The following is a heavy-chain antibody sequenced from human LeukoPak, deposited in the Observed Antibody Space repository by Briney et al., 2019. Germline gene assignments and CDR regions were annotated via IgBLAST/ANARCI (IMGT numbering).Heavy chain of an antibody. D-gene: IGHD6-6*01. V-gene: IGHV1-69*05. CDR3: ARLPRAARPFDY. J-gene: IGHJ4*02. CDR1: GGTFSSYA. CDR2: IIPIFGTA. Sequence: ASVKVSCKASGGTFSSYAISWVRQAPGQGLEWMGGIIPIFGTANYAQKFQGRVTITTDESTSTAYMELSSLRSEDTAVYYCARLPRAARPFDYWGQGTLVTVSS.